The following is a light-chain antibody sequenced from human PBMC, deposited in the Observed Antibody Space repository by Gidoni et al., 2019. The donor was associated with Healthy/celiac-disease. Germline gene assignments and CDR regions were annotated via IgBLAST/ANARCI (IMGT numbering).Light chain of an antibody. CDR1: SSNIGSNT. CDR3: AAWDDSLNGFYV. V-gene: IGLV1-44*01. CDR2: SNN. Sequence: QSVLTQPLSASGTPGQRVTISCSGSSSNIGSNTVNWYQQLPGPAPKLLIYSNNQRPSGVPDRFSGSKSGTSASLAISGLQSEDEADYYCAAWDDSLNGFYVFGTGTKVTVL. J-gene: IGLJ1*01.